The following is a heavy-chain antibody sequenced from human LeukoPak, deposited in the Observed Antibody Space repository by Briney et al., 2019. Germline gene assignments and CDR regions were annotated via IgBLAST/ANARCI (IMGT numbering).Heavy chain of an antibody. Sequence: SETLSLTCTVSGGSISSYYWNWIRQPPGKGLEWIGEVNHSGSTNYNPSLKSRVTISVDTSKNQFSLKLSSVTAADTAVYYCARHHTDYYDSSGLTHWGQGTLVTVSS. D-gene: IGHD3-22*01. CDR2: VNHSGST. CDR3: ARHHTDYYDSSGLTH. CDR1: GGSISSYY. V-gene: IGHV4-34*01. J-gene: IGHJ4*02.